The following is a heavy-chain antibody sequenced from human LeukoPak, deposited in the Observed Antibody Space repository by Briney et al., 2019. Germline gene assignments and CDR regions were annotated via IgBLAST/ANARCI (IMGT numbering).Heavy chain of an antibody. D-gene: IGHD2-2*01. CDR3: ARGLSLVPGAPFSGPNWFDP. Sequence: PSETLSLTCAVYGGSFSGYYWSWIRQPPGKGLEWIGEINHSGSTNYNPSLKSRVTISVDTSKNQFSLKLSSVTAADTAVYYCARGLSLVPGAPFSGPNWFDPWGQGTLVTVSS. CDR1: GGSFSGYY. CDR2: INHSGST. J-gene: IGHJ5*02. V-gene: IGHV4-34*01.